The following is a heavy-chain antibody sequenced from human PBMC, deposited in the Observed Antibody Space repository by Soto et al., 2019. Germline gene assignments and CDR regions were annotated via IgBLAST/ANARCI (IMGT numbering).Heavy chain of an antibody. D-gene: IGHD3-10*01. CDR2: IYHSGST. CDR3: ARGFSPEDYFDY. J-gene: IGHJ4*02. Sequence: SETLSLTCAVSGGSISSGGYSWSWIRQPPGKGLEWIGYIYHSGSTYYSPSLKSRVTISVDRSKNQFSLKLSSVTAADTAVYYGARGFSPEDYFDYWGQGTLVTVSS. V-gene: IGHV4-30-2*01. CDR1: GGSISSGGYS.